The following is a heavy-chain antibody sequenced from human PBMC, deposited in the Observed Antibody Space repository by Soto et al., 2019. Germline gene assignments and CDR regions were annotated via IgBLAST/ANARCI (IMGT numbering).Heavy chain of an antibody. CDR1: GGSISSYY. CDR2: IYYSGST. J-gene: IGHJ3*02. D-gene: IGHD1-26*01. CDR3: ASVVGATAFDI. V-gene: IGHV4-59*01. Sequence: SETLSLTCTVSGGSISSYYWSWIRQPPGKGLEWIGYIYYSGSTNYNPSLKSRVTISVDTSKNQFSLKLSSVTAADTAVYYCASVVGATAFDIWGQGTMVTVSS.